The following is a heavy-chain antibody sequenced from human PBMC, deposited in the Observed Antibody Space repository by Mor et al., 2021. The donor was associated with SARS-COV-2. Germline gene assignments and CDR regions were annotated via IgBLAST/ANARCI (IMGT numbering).Heavy chain of an antibody. D-gene: IGHD3-10*01. Sequence: ISYDGSNKYYADSVKGRFTISRDNSKNTLYLQMNSLRAEDTAVYYCAKDSMVRGAWGYWGQGTLVTVSS. CDR2: ISYDGSNK. CDR3: AKDSMVRGAWGY. V-gene: IGHV3-30*18. J-gene: IGHJ4*02.